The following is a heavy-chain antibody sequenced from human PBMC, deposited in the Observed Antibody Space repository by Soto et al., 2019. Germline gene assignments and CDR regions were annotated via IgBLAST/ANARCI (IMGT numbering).Heavy chain of an antibody. Sequence: SETLSLTCVVSCYSTSSGYHCGWIRQPPGKGLEWIGNIYHSGSTYYNPSLKSRVTISVDTSKNQFSLKLLSVTAADTALYYCARAKADTTLVVNPTYYFDYWGQGTLVTVSS. CDR2: IYHSGST. D-gene: IGHD5-18*01. CDR3: ARAKADTTLVVNPTYYFDY. CDR1: CYSTSSGYH. V-gene: IGHV4-38-2*01. J-gene: IGHJ4*02.